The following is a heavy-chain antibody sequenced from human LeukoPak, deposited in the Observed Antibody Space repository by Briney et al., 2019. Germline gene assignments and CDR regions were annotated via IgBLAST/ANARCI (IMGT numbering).Heavy chain of an antibody. CDR2: ISSSTGNT. D-gene: IGHD2-2*01. J-gene: IGHJ4*02. V-gene: IGHV1-18*01. CDR3: ARLPLGYCSSTSCLD. CDR1: GGTFSSYG. Sequence: GASVKVSCKASGGTFSSYGFVWPRQAPGQGLEWMGWISSSTGNTKYAQKLQDRVTMTTDTSTSTAYLYLRNLRSDDTAVYYCARLPLGYCSSTSCLDWGQGTLVTVSS.